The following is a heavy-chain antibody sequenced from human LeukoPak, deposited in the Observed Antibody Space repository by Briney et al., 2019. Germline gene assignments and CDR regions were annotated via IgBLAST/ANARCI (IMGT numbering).Heavy chain of an antibody. Sequence: PGGSLRLSCAASGFTLRSFEMNWVRQAPGKGLEWVSYISPSGSDMSYADSVKGRFSISRDNAMNSLYLQMNSLRAEDTAVYYCARARIINGDYYYYYMDVWGKGTTVTVSS. CDR2: ISPSGSDM. CDR3: ARARIINGDYYYYYMDV. D-gene: IGHD5-12*01. J-gene: IGHJ6*03. CDR1: GFTLRSFE. V-gene: IGHV3-48*03.